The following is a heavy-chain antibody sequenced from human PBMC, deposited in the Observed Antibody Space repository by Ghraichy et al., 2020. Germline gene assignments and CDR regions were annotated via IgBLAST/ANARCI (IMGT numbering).Heavy chain of an antibody. CDR1: GFTFSSYN. CDR3: ARDMSGSYNSDY. V-gene: IGHV3-21*01. J-gene: IGHJ4*02. D-gene: IGHD1-26*01. CDR2: ISSSAIYT. Sequence: GGSLRLSCAASGFTFSSYNMNWVRQAPGKGLEWVSSISSSAIYTSYGDSVKGRFTISRDNAKNSLYLQMNSLRAEDTAVYYCARDMSGSYNSDYWGQGTLVTVSS.